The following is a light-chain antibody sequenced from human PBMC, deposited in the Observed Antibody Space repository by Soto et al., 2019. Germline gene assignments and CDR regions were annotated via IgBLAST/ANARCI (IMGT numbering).Light chain of an antibody. CDR3: QSYDNSLSGYVV. V-gene: IGLV1-40*01. Sequence: QSVLTQLPSVSGAPGQRITISCTGSRSNIGAGYDVHWYQQLPGTAPKLLMFGTSNRPSGVPDRFSGSKSGTSASLAITGLQAEDEADYYCQSYDNSLSGYVVFGGGTKLTVL. CDR1: RSNIGAGYD. CDR2: GTS. J-gene: IGLJ2*01.